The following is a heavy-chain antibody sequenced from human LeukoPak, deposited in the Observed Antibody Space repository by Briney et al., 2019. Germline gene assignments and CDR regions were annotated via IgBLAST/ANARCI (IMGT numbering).Heavy chain of an antibody. Sequence: GGSLRLSCAAAGFTFSTYWMHWVRQAPGKGLVWVARIRPEGTTTAYADSVKGRFTISRDNAKNTLFLQMNSLSAEDTAVYYCARDLDWILFDYWGQGTLVTVSS. D-gene: IGHD3-9*01. CDR3: ARDLDWILFDY. J-gene: IGHJ4*02. CDR2: IRPEGTTT. V-gene: IGHV3-74*03. CDR1: GFTFSTYW.